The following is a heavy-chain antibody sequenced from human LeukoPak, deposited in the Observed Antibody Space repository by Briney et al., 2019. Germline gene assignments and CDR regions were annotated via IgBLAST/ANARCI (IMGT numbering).Heavy chain of an antibody. CDR2: IYYTGTT. D-gene: IGHD2-15*01. CDR3: ARNFPGVGCSGGSCYDY. Sequence: PSETLSLTCTVSGGSINSSGYYWGWIRQPPGKGLEWIGIIYYTGTTYYNPSLKSRVTISIDTSKNQFSLKLTSVTAADTAVYFCARNFPGVGCSGGSCYDYWGQGTLVTVSS. CDR1: GGSINSSGYY. J-gene: IGHJ4*02. V-gene: IGHV4-39*07.